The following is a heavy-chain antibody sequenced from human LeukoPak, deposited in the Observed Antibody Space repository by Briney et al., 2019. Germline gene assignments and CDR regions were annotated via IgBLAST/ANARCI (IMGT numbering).Heavy chain of an antibody. V-gene: IGHV3-9*01. CDR2: ISWNSGSI. Sequence: AGGSLRLSCAASGFTFSSYAMSWVRQAPGKGLEWVSGISWNSGSIDYADSVKGRFIISRDNAKNSLDLQMNSLRGEDTALYYCAKGQYYDFWRGGMDVWGQGTTVTVSS. CDR3: AKGQYYDFWRGGMDV. D-gene: IGHD3-3*01. J-gene: IGHJ6*02. CDR1: GFTFSSYA.